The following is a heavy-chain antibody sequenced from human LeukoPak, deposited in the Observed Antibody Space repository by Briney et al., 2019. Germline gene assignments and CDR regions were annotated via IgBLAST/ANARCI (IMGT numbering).Heavy chain of an antibody. J-gene: IGHJ3*02. CDR2: ISMSSSYI. D-gene: IGHD3-9*01. CDR1: GFTFSSYS. Sequence: GGSLRLSCAASGFTFSSYSMNWVRQAPGKGLEWVSSISMSSSYINYADSVEGRFTISRDNAKKSLYLQMSSLRADDTAVYYCARDFNQDFDWLLGAFDIWGQGTMVTVSS. CDR3: ARDFNQDFDWLLGAFDI. V-gene: IGHV3-21*01.